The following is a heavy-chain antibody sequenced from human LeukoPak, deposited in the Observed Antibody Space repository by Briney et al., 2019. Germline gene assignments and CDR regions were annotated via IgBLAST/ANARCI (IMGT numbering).Heavy chain of an antibody. CDR1: GFTFSSYE. Sequence: GGSLRLSCAASGFTFSSYEMNWVRQAPGKGLEWVSYISSSGSTIYYADSVKGRFTISRDNAKNSLYLQMNSLRAEDTAVYYCAELGITMIGGVWGKGATVTVSS. V-gene: IGHV3-48*03. J-gene: IGHJ6*04. CDR3: AELGITMIGGV. CDR2: ISSSGSTI. D-gene: IGHD3-10*02.